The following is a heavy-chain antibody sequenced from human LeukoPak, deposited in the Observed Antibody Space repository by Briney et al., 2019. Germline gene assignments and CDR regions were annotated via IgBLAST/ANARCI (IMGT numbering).Heavy chain of an antibody. J-gene: IGHJ4*02. D-gene: IGHD3-22*01. Sequence: GGSLRLSCAASGFTFSDYTMNWVRQAPGKGLEWVSYISSSGSTIYYADSVNGRFTISSDNAKNSLYLQMNSLRAEDTAVYYCARDTHYDSSGYYGYWGQGTLVTVSS. V-gene: IGHV3-48*04. CDR2: ISSSGSTI. CDR1: GFTFSDYT. CDR3: ARDTHYDSSGYYGY.